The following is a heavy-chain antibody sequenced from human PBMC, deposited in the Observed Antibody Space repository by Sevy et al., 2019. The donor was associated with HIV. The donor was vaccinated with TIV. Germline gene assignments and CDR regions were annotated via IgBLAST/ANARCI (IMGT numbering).Heavy chain of an antibody. J-gene: IGHJ4*02. CDR2: FDPEDGET. Sequence: ASVKVSCKVSGYTLTELSMHWVRQAPGKGLEWMGSFDPEDGETIYAQKFQGRVTMTEDTSADTAYMELSRLRSEDTAVYFCATTKDYYDSSGCPFDYWGQGTLVTVSS. D-gene: IGHD3-22*01. V-gene: IGHV1-24*01. CDR1: GYTLTELS. CDR3: ATTKDYYDSSGCPFDY.